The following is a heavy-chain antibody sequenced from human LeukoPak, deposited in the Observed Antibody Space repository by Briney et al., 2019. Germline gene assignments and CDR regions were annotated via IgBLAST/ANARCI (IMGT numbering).Heavy chain of an antibody. D-gene: IGHD3-22*01. J-gene: IGHJ4*02. CDR1: GFVFSNYW. Sequence: GGSLRLSCAASGFVFSNYWMYWVRQAPGRGLVWVSRINPDGSSIGCADFVRGRFTISRDNAKNTLYVQVNSLGTEDTAAYYCAKGSYYDSSGSFYFDYWGQGTLVTVSS. CDR3: AKGSYYDSSGSFYFDY. V-gene: IGHV3-74*01. CDR2: INPDGSSI.